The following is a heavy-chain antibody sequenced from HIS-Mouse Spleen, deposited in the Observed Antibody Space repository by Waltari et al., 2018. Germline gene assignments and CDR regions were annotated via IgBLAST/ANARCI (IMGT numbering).Heavy chain of an antibody. J-gene: IGHJ4*02. CDR2: MNPNSGNT. D-gene: IGHD4-4*01. CDR3: ARGHDYSNYFDY. V-gene: IGHV1-8*01. CDR1: GYTFTSYE. Sequence: QVQLVQSGAEVKKPGASVKVSCKASGYTFTSYEIKWVGQATGQGLEWMGWMNPNSGNTGYAQKFQGRVTMTRNTSISTAYMELSSLRSEDTAVYYCARGHDYSNYFDYWGQGTLVTVSS.